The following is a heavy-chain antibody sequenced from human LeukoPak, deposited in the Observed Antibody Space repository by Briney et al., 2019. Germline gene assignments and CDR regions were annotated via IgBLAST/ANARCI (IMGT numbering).Heavy chain of an antibody. Sequence: ASVTVSRKASVYTFTSYGISWVRQAPGQGLEWMGWISAYNGNTNYAQKLQGRVTMTTDTSTSTAYMELRSLRSDDTAVYYCARVYCSSTSCRYGMDVWGQGTTVTVSS. CDR2: ISAYNGNT. CDR3: ARVYCSSTSCRYGMDV. J-gene: IGHJ6*02. CDR1: VYTFTSYG. V-gene: IGHV1-18*01. D-gene: IGHD2-2*01.